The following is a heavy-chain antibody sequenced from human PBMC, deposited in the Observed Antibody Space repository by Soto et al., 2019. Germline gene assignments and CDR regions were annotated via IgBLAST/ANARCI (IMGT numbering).Heavy chain of an antibody. V-gene: IGHV3-30-3*01. CDR1: GFTFSSYA. CDR3: ARYKTIAAAGTGY. CDR2: ISYDGSNK. J-gene: IGHJ4*02. Sequence: LRLSCAASGFTFSSYAMHWVRQAPGKGLEWVAVISYDGSNKYYADSVKGRFTISRDNSKNTLYLQMNSLRAEDTAVYYCARYKTIAAAGTGYWGQGTLVTVSS. D-gene: IGHD6-13*01.